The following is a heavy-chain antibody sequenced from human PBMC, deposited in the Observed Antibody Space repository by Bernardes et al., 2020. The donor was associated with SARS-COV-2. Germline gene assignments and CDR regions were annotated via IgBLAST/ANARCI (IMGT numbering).Heavy chain of an antibody. Sequence: GGSLRLSCVVSGFTFSAYSMNWVRQAPGKGLEWVSYISSRSSTIYFADSLKGRFTISRDNAKNSLYLQMNSLRDEDTAVYYCASMVISHRAFDIWGQGTMVTVSS. V-gene: IGHV3-48*02. CDR3: ASMVISHRAFDI. CDR2: ISSRSSTI. D-gene: IGHD3-22*01. J-gene: IGHJ3*02. CDR1: GFTFSAYS.